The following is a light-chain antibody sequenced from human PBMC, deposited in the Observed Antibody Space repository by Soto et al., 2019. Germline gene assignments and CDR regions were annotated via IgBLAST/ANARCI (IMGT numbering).Light chain of an antibody. J-gene: IGLJ1*01. Sequence: QSALTQPRSVSASPGQSVTISCTGTRSDVGGYNYVSWCQHHPGKAPKLMIYGVSARPSGVPDRFSGSKSGNTASLTISGLQAEDEADYYCCSYAGTPYVFGSGTKLTVL. CDR2: GVS. CDR1: RSDVGGYNY. V-gene: IGLV2-11*01. CDR3: CSYAGTPYV.